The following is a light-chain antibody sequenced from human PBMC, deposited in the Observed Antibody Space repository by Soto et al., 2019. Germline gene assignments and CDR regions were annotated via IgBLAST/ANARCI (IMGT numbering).Light chain of an antibody. CDR1: SSDVGAYNY. V-gene: IGLV2-14*01. J-gene: IGLJ3*02. Sequence: QSVLTQPASVSGSPAQSITISCTGTSSDVGAYNYVSWYQQHPGKAPKLMIYEVSNRPSGVSNRFSGSKSGNTASLTISGLQAEDEGDYYCSSKTSSSTLVFGGGTKVTVL. CDR3: SSKTSSSTLV. CDR2: EVS.